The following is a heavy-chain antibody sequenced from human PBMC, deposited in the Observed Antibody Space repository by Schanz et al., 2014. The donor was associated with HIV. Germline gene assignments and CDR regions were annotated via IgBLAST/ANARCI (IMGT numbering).Heavy chain of an antibody. J-gene: IGHJ6*02. D-gene: IGHD3-16*02. V-gene: IGHV3-74*01. CDR2: INSDGSST. CDR1: GFTFNMYA. Sequence: VQLVESGGGVVQPGRSLKLSCAASGFTFNMYAMNWVRQAPGKGLVWVSRINSDGSSTSYADSVKGRFTISRDNAKNTLYLQMNSLRAEDTAVYYCARDYRDLQEFYYGMDVWGQGTTVSVS. CDR3: ARDYRDLQEFYYGMDV.